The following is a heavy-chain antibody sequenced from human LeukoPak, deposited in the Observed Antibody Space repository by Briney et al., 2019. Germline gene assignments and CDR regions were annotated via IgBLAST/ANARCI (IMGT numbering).Heavy chain of an antibody. CDR2: ISGNSKHV. CDR3: ARGDRPFDY. V-gene: IGHV3-21*01. CDR1: GFIFSTYA. J-gene: IGHJ4*02. Sequence: GGSLRLSCAASGFIFSTYAMSWVRQAPGKGLEWVSSISGNSKHVYYGDSVKGRFTISRDNARNSLYLQMDSLRAEDTAVYYCARGDRPFDYWGQGTLVTVSS.